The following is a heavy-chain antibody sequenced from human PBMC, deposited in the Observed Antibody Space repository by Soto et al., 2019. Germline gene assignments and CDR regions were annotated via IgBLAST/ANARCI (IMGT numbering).Heavy chain of an antibody. J-gene: IGHJ6*02. D-gene: IGHD3-22*01. Sequence: SVKVSCKASGGTFSSYAISWVRQAPGQGLEWMGGIIPIFGTANYAQKFQGRVTITADESTSTAYMELSSLRSEDTAVYYCARDRDYYDSSGYNYYYGMDVWGQGTTVTVSS. CDR2: IIPIFGTA. V-gene: IGHV1-69*13. CDR1: GGTFSSYA. CDR3: ARDRDYYDSSGYNYYYGMDV.